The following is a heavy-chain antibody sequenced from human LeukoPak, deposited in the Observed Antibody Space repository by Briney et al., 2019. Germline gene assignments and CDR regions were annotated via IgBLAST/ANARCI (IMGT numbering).Heavy chain of an antibody. D-gene: IGHD6-19*01. J-gene: IGHJ4*02. V-gene: IGHV4-30-4*01. CDR3: ARDLVRVAVAGLDY. CDR2: IYYSGGT. Sequence: PSETLSLTCTVSGGSISSGDYYWSWTRQPPGKGLEWIGYIYYSGGTYYNPSLKSRVTISVDTSKNQFSLKLSSVTAADTAVYYCARDLVRVAVAGLDYWGQGTLVTVSS. CDR1: GGSISSGDYY.